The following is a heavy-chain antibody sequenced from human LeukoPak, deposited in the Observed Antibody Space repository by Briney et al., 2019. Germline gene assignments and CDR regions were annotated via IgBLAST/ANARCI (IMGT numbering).Heavy chain of an antibody. J-gene: IGHJ6*03. CDR2: TYYRSKWYN. CDR3: AREKIQLWLPHYYYYYMDV. Sequence: SQTLSLTCAISGDSVSSNSAAWNWIRQSPSRGLEWLGRTYYRSKWYNDYAVSVKSRITINPDTSRNQFSLQLNSVTPEDTAVYYCAREKIQLWLPHYYYYYMDVWGKGTTVTVSS. CDR1: GDSVSSNSAA. V-gene: IGHV6-1*01. D-gene: IGHD5-18*01.